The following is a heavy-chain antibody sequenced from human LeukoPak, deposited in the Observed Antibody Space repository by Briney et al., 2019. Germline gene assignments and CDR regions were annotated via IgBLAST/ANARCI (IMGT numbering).Heavy chain of an antibody. CDR3: AREGIFGVSYD. CDR1: GGSISSYY. D-gene: IGHD3-3*01. J-gene: IGHJ4*02. V-gene: IGHV4-59*08. Sequence: PSETLSLTCTVSGGSISSYYWSWIRQPPGKGLEWIGYIYHSGSTNYNPSLKSRVTISVDTSKNQFSLKLSSVTAADTAVYYCAREGIFGVSYDWGQGTLVTVSS. CDR2: IYHSGST.